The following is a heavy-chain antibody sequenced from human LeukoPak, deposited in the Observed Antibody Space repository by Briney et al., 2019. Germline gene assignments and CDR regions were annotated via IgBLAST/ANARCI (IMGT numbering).Heavy chain of an antibody. CDR2: IQYNGGNK. V-gene: IGHV3-30*02. J-gene: IGHJ4*02. D-gene: IGHD3-22*01. CDR3: AKDLSQYDSSGYRYFDY. CDR1: GFTFSTYG. Sequence: PGGSLRLSCAASGFTFSTYGVHWVRQAPGKGLEWVAFIQYNGGNKYYADSVKGRFTISRDNSQNTLYLQMDSLRAVDTAVYYCAKDLSQYDSSGYRYFDYWGQGSPVTVSS.